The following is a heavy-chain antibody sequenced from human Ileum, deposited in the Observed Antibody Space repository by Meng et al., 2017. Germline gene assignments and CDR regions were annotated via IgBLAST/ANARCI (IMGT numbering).Heavy chain of an antibody. CDR3: AGKDWGEGLDF. V-gene: IGHV6-1*01. CDR1: GDSVSSDTGA. Sequence: HVQLQQSGPGLVKPSQTLSLTCAISGDSVSSDTGAWNWIRQSPSRGLEWLGRTYYRSRWYNNYAVSVKSRLTINPDTSKNQFSLQLNSVTPDDTAVYYCAGKDWGEGLDFWDQGTLVTVSS. J-gene: IGHJ4*02. D-gene: IGHD7-27*01. CDR2: TYYRSRWYN.